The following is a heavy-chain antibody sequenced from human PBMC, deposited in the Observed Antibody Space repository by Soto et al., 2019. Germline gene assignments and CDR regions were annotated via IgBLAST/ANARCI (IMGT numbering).Heavy chain of an antibody. Sequence: GGSLRLSCAASGFTFSSYSMNWVRQAPGKGLEWVSYISSSSSTIYYADSVKGRFTISRDNAKNSLKLKMNSLRDEDTAVFYCARDSHDYYDSSGSSDAFDIWGQGTMVTVSS. CDR2: ISSSSSTI. D-gene: IGHD3-22*01. J-gene: IGHJ3*02. V-gene: IGHV3-48*02. CDR3: ARDSHDYYDSSGSSDAFDI. CDR1: GFTFSSYS.